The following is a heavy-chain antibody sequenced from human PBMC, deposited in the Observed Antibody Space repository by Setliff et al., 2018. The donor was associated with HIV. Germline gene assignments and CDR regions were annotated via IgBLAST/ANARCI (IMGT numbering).Heavy chain of an antibody. CDR1: GISVSSGSYF. CDR3: ARDRGRGSGSPTRKYYYYGMDV. J-gene: IGHJ6*02. V-gene: IGHV4-61*10. Sequence: SETLSLTCTVAGISVSSGSYFWTWIRQPAGKGLEWIGRIYTSGITNYNPSLKSRVTISVDTSKNQFSLKLKSVTTADTAVYYCARDRGRGSGSPTRKYYYYGMDVWGQGTTVTVSS. D-gene: IGHD3-10*01. CDR2: IYTSGIT.